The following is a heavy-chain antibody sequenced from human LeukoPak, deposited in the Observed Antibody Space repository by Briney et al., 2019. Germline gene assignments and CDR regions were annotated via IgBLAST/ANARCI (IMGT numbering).Heavy chain of an antibody. CDR3: ARGAYGDYYYGMDV. CDR1: GLTVSSNY. CDR2: IYSGGST. V-gene: IGHV3-66*01. J-gene: IGHJ6*02. Sequence: GGSLRLSCAASGLTVSSNYMSWVRQAPGKRLEWVSVIYSGGSTYYADSVKGRFTISRDNSKNTLYLQMNSLRAEDTAVYYCARGAYGDYYYGMDVWGQGTTVTVSS. D-gene: IGHD4-17*01.